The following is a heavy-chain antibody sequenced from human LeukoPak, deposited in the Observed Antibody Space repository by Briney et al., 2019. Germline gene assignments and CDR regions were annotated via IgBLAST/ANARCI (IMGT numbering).Heavy chain of an antibody. V-gene: IGHV3-30*18. CDR1: GFTFSSYG. CDR2: ISYDGSNK. D-gene: IGHD6-19*01. Sequence: GRSLRLSCAAPGFTFSSYGMHWVRQAPGKGLEWVAVISYDGSNKYYADSVKGRFTISRDNSKNTLYLQMNSLRAEDTAVYYCAKDPSRIAVAGLIDYWGQGTLVTVSS. CDR3: AKDPSRIAVAGLIDY. J-gene: IGHJ4*02.